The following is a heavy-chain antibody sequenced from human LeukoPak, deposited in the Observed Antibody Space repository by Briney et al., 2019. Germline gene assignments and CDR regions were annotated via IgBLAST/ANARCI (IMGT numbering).Heavy chain of an antibody. CDR2: INPNSGGT. CDR3: ARVMRHYYDSSGRTTDY. J-gene: IGHJ4*02. V-gene: IGHV1-2*02. D-gene: IGHD3-22*01. CDR1: GYTFTGYY. Sequence: ASVKVSCKASGYTFTGYYMHWVRQAPGQGLEWMGWINPNSGGTNYAQKFQGRVTMTRDTSISTAYMELSRLRSDDTAVYYCARVMRHYYDSSGRTTDYWGQGTLVTVSS.